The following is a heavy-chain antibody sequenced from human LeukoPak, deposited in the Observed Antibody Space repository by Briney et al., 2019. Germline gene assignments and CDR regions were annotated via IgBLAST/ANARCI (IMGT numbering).Heavy chain of an antibody. CDR2: ISGDGGST. CDR1: GFTFSDSA. Sequence: GGSLRLSCAASGFTFSDSAMTWVRQAPGKGLDWVSLISGDGGSTYYADSVKGRFTISRDNSKNSLYLQMNSLRTEDTALYYCAKDPKGASYYYYGMDVWGQGTTVTVSS. J-gene: IGHJ6*02. D-gene: IGHD3-16*01. V-gene: IGHV3-43*02. CDR3: AKDPKGASYYYYGMDV.